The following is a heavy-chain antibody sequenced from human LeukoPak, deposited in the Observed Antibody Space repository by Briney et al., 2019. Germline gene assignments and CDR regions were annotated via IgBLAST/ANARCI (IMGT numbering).Heavy chain of an antibody. CDR3: ARVYGNFAFQHYFDY. Sequence: GGSLRLSCAASGFTFSSYSMNWVRQAPGKGLEWVSSISSSSSYIYYADSVKGRFTISRDNAKNSLYLQMNSLRAEDTAVYYCARVYGNFAFQHYFDYWGQGTLVTVSS. CDR1: GFTFSSYS. D-gene: IGHD3-10*01. J-gene: IGHJ4*02. CDR2: ISSSSSYI. V-gene: IGHV3-21*01.